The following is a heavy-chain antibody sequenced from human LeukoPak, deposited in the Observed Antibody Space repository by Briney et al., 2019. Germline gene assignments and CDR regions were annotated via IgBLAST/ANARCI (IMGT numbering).Heavy chain of an antibody. J-gene: IGHJ6*02. CDR2: ISYDGSNK. CDR1: GFTFSSYA. Sequence: SGGSLRLSCAASGFTFSSYAMHWVRQAPGKGLEWEAVISYDGSNKYYADSVKGRFTISRDNSKNTLYLQMNSLRAEDTAVYYCARERTRSITIFGVVRYYYGMDVWGQGTTVTVSS. V-gene: IGHV3-30-3*01. CDR3: ARERTRSITIFGVVRYYYGMDV. D-gene: IGHD3-3*01.